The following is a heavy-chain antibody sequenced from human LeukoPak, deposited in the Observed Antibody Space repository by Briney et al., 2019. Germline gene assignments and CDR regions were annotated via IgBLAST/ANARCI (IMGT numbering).Heavy chain of an antibody. V-gene: IGHV1-69*04. CDR1: GGTFSSYA. CDR3: ARDGIAARPFDY. J-gene: IGHJ4*02. Sequence: SVKVSCKASGGTFSSYAISWVRQAPGQGPEWMGRIIPILGIANYAQKFQGRVTITADKSTSTAYMELSSLRSEDTAVYYCARDGIAARPFDYWGQGTLVTVSS. CDR2: IIPILGIA. D-gene: IGHD6-6*01.